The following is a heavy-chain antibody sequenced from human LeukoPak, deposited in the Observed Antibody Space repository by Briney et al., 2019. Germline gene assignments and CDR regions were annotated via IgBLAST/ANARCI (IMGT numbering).Heavy chain of an antibody. CDR3: ARTKGRVRGVMSYFDY. J-gene: IGHJ4*02. Sequence: SETLSLTCAVYGGSFSGYYWSRIRQPPGKGLEWIGEINHSGSTNYNPSLKSRVTISVDTSKNQFSLKLSSVTAADTAVYYCARTKGRVRGVMSYFDYWGQGTLVTVSS. CDR2: INHSGST. CDR1: GGSFSGYY. D-gene: IGHD3-10*01. V-gene: IGHV4-34*01.